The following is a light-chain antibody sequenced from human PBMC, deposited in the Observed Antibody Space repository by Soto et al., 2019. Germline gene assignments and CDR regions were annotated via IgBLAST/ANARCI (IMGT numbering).Light chain of an antibody. CDR3: QSYDSSLSRV. CDR1: SSNIGAGYD. J-gene: IGLJ1*01. V-gene: IGLV1-40*01. Sequence: SVLTQPPSVSGAPGERITISCNGSSSNIGAGYDVHWYRQFPGAAPKLLISGDNNRPSGVPDRFSGSKSGTSASLAITGLQAEDEADYYCQSYDSSLSRVFGTGTKVTVL. CDR2: GDN.